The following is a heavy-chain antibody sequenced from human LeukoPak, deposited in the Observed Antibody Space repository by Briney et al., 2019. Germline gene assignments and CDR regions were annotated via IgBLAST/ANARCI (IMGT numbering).Heavy chain of an antibody. CDR1: GGSISSYY. Sequence: SETLSLTCTVSGGSISSYYWSWIRQPPGKGLEWIGYIYYSGSTNYNPSLKSRVTISVGRSKNQFSLKLTSVTAADTAVYYCARDRDGYNFLDYWGQGTLVTVSS. D-gene: IGHD5-24*01. CDR3: ARDRDGYNFLDY. J-gene: IGHJ4*02. CDR2: IYYSGST. V-gene: IGHV4-59*01.